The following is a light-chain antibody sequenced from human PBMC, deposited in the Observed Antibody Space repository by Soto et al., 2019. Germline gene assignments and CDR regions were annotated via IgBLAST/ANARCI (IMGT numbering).Light chain of an antibody. Sequence: QSALTQPASVSGSPGQSITISCTGTSGDIGGYNYVSWYQQHPGEAPKLMIYEVTNRPSGVSDRFSGSKSGNTASLTISGLQVEDEAYYYCASYRRTRLVFGGGTKLTVL. J-gene: IGLJ2*01. CDR2: EVT. V-gene: IGLV2-14*01. CDR1: SGDIGGYNY. CDR3: ASYRRTRLV.